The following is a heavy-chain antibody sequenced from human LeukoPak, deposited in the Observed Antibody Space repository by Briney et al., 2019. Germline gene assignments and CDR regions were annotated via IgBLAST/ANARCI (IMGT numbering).Heavy chain of an antibody. V-gene: IGHV3-30*18. CDR2: ISYDGSNK. CDR1: EFTISSYG. D-gene: IGHD4-17*01. Sequence: GRSLRLSCAASEFTISSYGMHWVRQAPGKGLEWAAVISYDGSNKYYADSVKGRFTISRDNSKNTLYLQMNSLRAEDTAVYYCAKDPNLYGDYYFDYWGQGTLVTVSS. CDR3: AKDPNLYGDYYFDY. J-gene: IGHJ4*02.